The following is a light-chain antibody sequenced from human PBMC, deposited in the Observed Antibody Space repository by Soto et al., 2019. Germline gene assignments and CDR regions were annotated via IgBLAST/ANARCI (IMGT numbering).Light chain of an antibody. CDR1: QSVSGN. CDR3: QQYNYRPPA. V-gene: IGKV3-15*01. J-gene: IGKJ5*01. CDR2: GAS. Sequence: EIVMTQSSATLSVSPGERAALSCRASQSVSGNLAWYQQTPGQAPRLLIYGASTRATGIPARFSGSGFGTEFTLTISSLKSEDFAVYYCQQYNYRPPAFGQGTRLEIK.